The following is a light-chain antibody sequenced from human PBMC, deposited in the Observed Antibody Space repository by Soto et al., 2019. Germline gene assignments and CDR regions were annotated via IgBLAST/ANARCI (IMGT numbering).Light chain of an antibody. CDR3: QQRSSWPPIT. Sequence: EIVMTQSPATLSVSPGERATLSCRASQSVSSNLAWYQQKPGQAPRLLIYGVSSRATGIPARFSGSGSGTDFTLTISSLEPEDFAVYYCQQRSSWPPITFGQGTRLEIK. CDR1: QSVSSN. J-gene: IGKJ5*01. V-gene: IGKV3-11*01. CDR2: GVS.